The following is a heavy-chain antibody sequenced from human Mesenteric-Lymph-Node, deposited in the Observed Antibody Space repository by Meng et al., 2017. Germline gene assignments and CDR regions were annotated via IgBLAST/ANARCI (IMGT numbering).Heavy chain of an antibody. J-gene: IGHJ4*02. D-gene: IGHD2-21*01. CDR1: GGSMSSGNYY. V-gene: IGHV4-30-4*01. Sequence: QVQPQASGPGLGEASQTLSLACTVSGGSMSSGNYYWSWIRQPPGKGLEWIGYIHHSGSAYYNPSRKSRDSISVDTSKNQFSLNLNSMTAADTAVYYCASFDHIPRRNYFDYWGQGTLVTVSS. CDR2: IHHSGSA. CDR3: ASFDHIPRRNYFDY.